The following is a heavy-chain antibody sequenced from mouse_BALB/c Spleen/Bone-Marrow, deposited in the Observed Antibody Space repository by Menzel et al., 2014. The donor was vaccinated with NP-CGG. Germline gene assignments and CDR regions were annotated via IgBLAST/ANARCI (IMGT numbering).Heavy chain of an antibody. D-gene: IGHD2-1*01. J-gene: IGHJ3*01. CDR3: ARPGWGNYVFVY. Sequence: EVQGVESGGGLVQPGGSLKLSCVASGFDFSRYWMSWVRQAPGKGLEWIGEINPDSSTINYTPSLKGKFITSRDNAKNTFYLQMSKVRSEDTALYYCARPGWGNYVFVYWCQGTLVTVST. CDR2: INPDSSTI. V-gene: IGHV4-1*02. CDR1: GFDFSRYW.